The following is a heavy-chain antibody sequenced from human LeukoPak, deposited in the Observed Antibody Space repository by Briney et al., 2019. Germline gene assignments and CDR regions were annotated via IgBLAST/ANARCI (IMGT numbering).Heavy chain of an antibody. Sequence: GGSLRLSCAASGFTFSSYAMSWVRQAPGKGLEWVSAISGSGGSTYYADSVKGRFTISRDNSKSTLYLQMNSLRAEDTAVYYCAKNIYDILTGYNYWGQGTLVTVSS. J-gene: IGHJ4*02. CDR2: ISGSGGST. V-gene: IGHV3-23*01. CDR3: AKNIYDILTGYNY. D-gene: IGHD3-9*01. CDR1: GFTFSSYA.